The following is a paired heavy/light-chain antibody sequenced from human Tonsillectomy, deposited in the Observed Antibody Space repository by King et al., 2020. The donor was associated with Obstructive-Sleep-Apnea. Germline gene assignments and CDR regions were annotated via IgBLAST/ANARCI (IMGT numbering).Heavy chain of an antibody. J-gene: IGHJ6*02. CDR2: VYFTGRT. Sequence: QLQLQESGPGLVKPSETLSLTCTVSGGSITSSSDYWGWIRQPPGKGLEWIGTVYFTGRTYYNPSLKSRVTISLDTSKNQFSLKLSSITAADTAVYFCARAHYYGSGSDYTGGGLDVWGQGTTVTVSS. CDR1: GGSITSSSDY. D-gene: IGHD3-10*01. CDR3: ARAHYYGSGSDYTGGGLDV. V-gene: IGHV4-39*07.
Light chain of an antibody. Sequence: DIQMTQSPSTLSASVGDRVTITCRASQSINSWLAWYQQKPGKAPKLLIYKASSLESGVPSRFSGSGSGTEFTLTISSLQPDDFATYYCQQYNTYPWTFGQGTKVEIK. J-gene: IGKJ1*01. V-gene: IGKV1-5*03. CDR3: QQYNTYPWT. CDR1: QSINSW. CDR2: KAS.